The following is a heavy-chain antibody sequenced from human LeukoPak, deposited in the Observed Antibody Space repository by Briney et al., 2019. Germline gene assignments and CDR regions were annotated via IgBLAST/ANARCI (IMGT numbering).Heavy chain of an antibody. CDR3: AKLGEGYCSGGSCYRPYYFDY. CDR1: GFTFSSYA. J-gene: IGHJ4*02. CDR2: ISGSGGST. Sequence: PGGSLRLSCAASGFTFSSYAMSWVRQAPGKGLEWVSAISGSGGSTYYADSVKGRFTISRDNSKNTLYLQMNSLRAEDTAVYYCAKLGEGYCSGGSCYRPYYFDYWGQGTLVTVSS. D-gene: IGHD2-15*01. V-gene: IGHV3-23*01.